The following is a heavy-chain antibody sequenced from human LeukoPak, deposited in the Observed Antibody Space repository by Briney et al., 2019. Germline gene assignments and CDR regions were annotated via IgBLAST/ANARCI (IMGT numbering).Heavy chain of an antibody. V-gene: IGHV4-31*03. Sequence: SETLSLTCTVSGDSISSGGYYWTWIRQHPGKGLEWIGYISYSGNTYYNPSLKSRITISVDTSKNRFSLKLSSVTAADTAVYSRARDLSYWFDPWGQRTLVTVSS. CDR3: ARDLSYWFDP. CDR2: ISYSGNT. J-gene: IGHJ5*02. CDR1: GDSISSGGYY.